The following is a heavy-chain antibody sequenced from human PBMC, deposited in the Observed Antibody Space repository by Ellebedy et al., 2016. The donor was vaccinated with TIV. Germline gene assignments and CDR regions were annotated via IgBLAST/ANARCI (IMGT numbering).Heavy chain of an antibody. J-gene: IGHJ4*02. D-gene: IGHD2-8*02. Sequence: PGGSLRLSCATSEFAFETDWMTWLRQAPGKGLEWVANINVDGSQQFYVDSVKGRFTVSRDNRKSLLYLQMSGLRADDTALYFCARGGGYSRWYWRFWGQGTPVTV. CDR1: EFAFETDW. CDR3: ARGGGYSRWYWRF. CDR2: INVDGSQQ. V-gene: IGHV3-7*03.